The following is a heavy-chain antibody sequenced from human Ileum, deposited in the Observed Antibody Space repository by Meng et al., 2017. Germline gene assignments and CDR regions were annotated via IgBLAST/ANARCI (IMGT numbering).Heavy chain of an antibody. CDR1: GYSFTNYW. CDR2: ISPSESDV. D-gene: IGHD3-10*01. V-gene: IGHV5-51*01. Sequence: GESLKISCKGSGYSFTNYWVGWVRQRPGKGLEWMGIISPSESDVRDSPSFQGQVTISADKSISTAYLHWSSLKASDSAMYYCARVKTIRDPFDYWGQGTLVTVSS. CDR3: ARVKTIRDPFDY. J-gene: IGHJ4*02.